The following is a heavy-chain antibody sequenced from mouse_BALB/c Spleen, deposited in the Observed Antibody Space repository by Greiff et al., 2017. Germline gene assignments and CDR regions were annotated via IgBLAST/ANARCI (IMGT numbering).Heavy chain of an antibody. CDR3: ARNFGNYGYAMDY. CDR2: IWSGGST. CDR1: GFSLTSYG. V-gene: IGHV2-2*02. D-gene: IGHD2-1*01. Sequence: VMLVESGPGLVQPSQSLSITCTVSGFSLTSYGVHWVRQSPGKGLEWLGVIWSGGSTDYNAAFISRLSISKDNSKSQVFFKMNSLQANDTAIYYCARNFGNYGYAMDYWGQGTSVTVSS. J-gene: IGHJ4*01.